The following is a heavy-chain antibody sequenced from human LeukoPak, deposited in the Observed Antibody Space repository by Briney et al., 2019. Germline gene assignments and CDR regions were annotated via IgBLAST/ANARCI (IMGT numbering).Heavy chain of an antibody. J-gene: IGHJ4*02. CDR2: INPSGGRT. V-gene: IGHV1-46*01. D-gene: IGHD3-22*01. CDR1: GYTFTRYY. Sequence: ASVKVSCKASGYTFTRYYMHWVRQAPGRGLEWMGLINPSGGRTSDAQKFQGKVTMNRHTSTSTVYMELSSLRSEDTAVYYCARDAYYDSSGYYLLWGQGTLVTVSS. CDR3: ARDAYYDSSGYYLL.